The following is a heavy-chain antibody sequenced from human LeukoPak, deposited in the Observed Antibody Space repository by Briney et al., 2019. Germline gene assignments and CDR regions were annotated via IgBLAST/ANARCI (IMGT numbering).Heavy chain of an antibody. CDR1: GFTVSNNY. D-gene: IGHD3-22*01. J-gene: IGHJ3*02. Sequence: PGGSLRLSCAASGFTVSNNYMSWVRQAPGKGLEWVALIYSGGSTYYADFVKGRFTISRDNSKNTLYLQMSSLRAEDTSVYYCARASTWVPGENSSGYYYPYALDIWGQGTMVTVSS. V-gene: IGHV3-66*01. CDR2: IYSGGST. CDR3: ARASTWVPGENSSGYYYPYALDI.